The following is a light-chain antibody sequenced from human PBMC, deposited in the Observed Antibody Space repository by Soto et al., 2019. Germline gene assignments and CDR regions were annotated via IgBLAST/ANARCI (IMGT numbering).Light chain of an antibody. CDR3: QSYDSSLSGSKV. CDR1: SSNIGAGYD. CDR2: GNN. V-gene: IGLV1-40*01. J-gene: IGLJ3*02. Sequence: QSVLTQPPSVSGAPGQRVTISCTGSSSNIGAGYDVHWYQQLPGTAPKLLIYGNNNRPSGVPDRFSGSKSGTSASLAITGLQAEDEADYYRQSYDSSLSGSKVFGGGTKLTVL.